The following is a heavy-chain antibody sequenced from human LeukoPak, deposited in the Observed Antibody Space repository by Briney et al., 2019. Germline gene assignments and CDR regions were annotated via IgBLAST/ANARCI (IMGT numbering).Heavy chain of an antibody. D-gene: IGHD6-19*01. J-gene: IGHJ4*02. CDR3: ARENSSGWYDFDY. V-gene: IGHV1-2*02. Sequence: ASVKVSCKASGYTFTGYYMQWVRQAPRQGNERMGWINPNSGGTNYAQKFKGRVTMTRDTSISTAYMELSRLRSDDTAVYYCARENSSGWYDFDYWGQGTLVTVSS. CDR1: GYTFTGYY. CDR2: INPNSGGT.